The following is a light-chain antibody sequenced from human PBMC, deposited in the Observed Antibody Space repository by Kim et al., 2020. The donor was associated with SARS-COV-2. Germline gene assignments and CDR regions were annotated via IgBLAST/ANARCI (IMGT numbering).Light chain of an antibody. CDR2: DAS. Sequence: SATVGDRDTITCRASQGINNYLAWYQQRPGKDPELLIYDASTLQSGVPPRFSGSGSRTDFTLTITILQPEDVATYYCQKYNGAPWTFGQGTKL. V-gene: IGKV1-27*01. CDR3: QKYNGAPWT. CDR1: QGINNY. J-gene: IGKJ1*01.